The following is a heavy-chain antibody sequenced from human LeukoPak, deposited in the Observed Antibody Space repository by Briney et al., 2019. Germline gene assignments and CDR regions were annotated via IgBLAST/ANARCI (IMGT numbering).Heavy chain of an antibody. J-gene: IGHJ6*03. Sequence: GASVKVSCKASGYTFTGYYMHWVRQAPGQGLEWMGWINPNSGGTNYAQKFQGRVTMTRDTSISTAYMELSRLRSDGTAVYYCARSAAAGNGGASYYYMDVWGKGTTVTVSS. V-gene: IGHV1-2*02. CDR2: INPNSGGT. D-gene: IGHD6-13*01. CDR3: ARSAAAGNGGASYYYMDV. CDR1: GYTFTGYY.